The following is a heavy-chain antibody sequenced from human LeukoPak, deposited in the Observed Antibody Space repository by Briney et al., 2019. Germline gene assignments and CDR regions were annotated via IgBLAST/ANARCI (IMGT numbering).Heavy chain of an antibody. CDR1: GGSISSYY. CDR2: IYYSGST. D-gene: IGHD3-3*01. J-gene: IGHJ6*02. V-gene: IGHV4-59*01. Sequence: SETLSLTCTVSGGSISSYYWSWIRQPPGKGLEWIGYIYYSGSTNYNPSLKSRVTISVDTSKNQFSLKLSSVTAADTAVYYCARGDFWSGLSHYYGMDVWGQGTTVTVSS. CDR3: ARGDFWSGLSHYYGMDV.